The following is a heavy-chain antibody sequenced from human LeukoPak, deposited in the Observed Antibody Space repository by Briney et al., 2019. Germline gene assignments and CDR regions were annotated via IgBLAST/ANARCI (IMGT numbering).Heavy chain of an antibody. J-gene: IGHJ6*03. CDR1: GFTFSSYE. V-gene: IGHV3-48*03. CDR3: AKDEATIGYSYYYMDV. D-gene: IGHD5-12*01. Sequence: PGGSLRLSCAASGFTFSSYEMNWVRQAPGKGLEWVSYISSSGSTIYYADSVKGRFTISRDNAKNSLYLQMNSLRPEDTAVYHCAKDEATIGYSYYYMDVWGKGTMVTISS. CDR2: ISSSGSTI.